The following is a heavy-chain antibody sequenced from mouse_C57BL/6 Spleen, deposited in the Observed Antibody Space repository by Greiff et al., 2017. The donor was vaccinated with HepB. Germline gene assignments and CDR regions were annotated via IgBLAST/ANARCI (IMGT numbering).Heavy chain of an antibody. V-gene: IGHV14-3*02. D-gene: IGHD6-1*01. CDR2: IDPPNGNT. CDR1: GLNIKDTY. J-gene: IGHJ2*01. Sequence: EVQLQQSGAELVKSRATDKLYCTASGLNIKDTYMHWLKQWPEPGLARIGRIDPPNGNTKYDRKFQGKAAITADTYSNPAYLQRTSLTSEHTAVDYCARMGRKWGQGTTLTV. CDR3: ARMGRK.